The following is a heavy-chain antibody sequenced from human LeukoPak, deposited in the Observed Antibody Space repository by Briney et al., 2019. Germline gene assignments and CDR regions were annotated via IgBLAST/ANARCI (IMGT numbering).Heavy chain of an antibody. D-gene: IGHD5-24*01. CDR3: AAWTDRGYNF. CDR1: GFTFSSSW. J-gene: IGHJ4*02. Sequence: GGSLTLSCAGSGFTFSSSWMNWVRQAPGKGLEWVANINPEGSQTRFVDSVMGRFTMSRDNAKNSLYLQMNSLRVEDTAVFYCAAWTDRGYNFWGQGTVVPVSS. V-gene: IGHV3-7*01. CDR2: INPEGSQT.